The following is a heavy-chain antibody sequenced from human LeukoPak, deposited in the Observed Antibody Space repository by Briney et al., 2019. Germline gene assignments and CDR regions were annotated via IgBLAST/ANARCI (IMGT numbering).Heavy chain of an antibody. V-gene: IGHV3-48*02. J-gene: IGHJ3*02. Sequence: GGSLRLSCAASGFTFSSYSMNWVRQAPGKGLEWISYISGSTTKFYVDSVEGRFTISRDNAKNSLYLQMNSLRDEDTAVYYCVRDVGYAFDIWGQGTMVTVSS. CDR2: ISGSTTK. D-gene: IGHD1-26*01. CDR1: GFTFSSYS. CDR3: VRDVGYAFDI.